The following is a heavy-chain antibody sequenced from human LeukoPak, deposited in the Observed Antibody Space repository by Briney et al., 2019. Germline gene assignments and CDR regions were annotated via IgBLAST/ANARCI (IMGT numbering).Heavy chain of an antibody. CDR3: ARAYSDEKRAREFDY. J-gene: IGHJ4*02. V-gene: IGHV4-61*08. Sequence: SQTLSLTCAVSGGSISSGGYSWSWIRQPPGKGLEWIGYIYYSGSTNYNPSLKSRVTISVDTSKNQFSLKLSSVTAADTAVYYCARAYSDEKRAREFDYWGQGTLVTVSS. D-gene: IGHD6-13*01. CDR2: IYYSGST. CDR1: GGSISSGGYS.